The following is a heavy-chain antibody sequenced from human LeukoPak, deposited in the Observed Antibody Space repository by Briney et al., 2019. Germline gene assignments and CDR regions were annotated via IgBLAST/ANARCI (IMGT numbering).Heavy chain of an antibody. CDR3: ARDKTGGNWFDP. V-gene: IGHV4-39*07. CDR1: GGSISSSSYY. D-gene: IGHD7-27*01. CDR2: IYYSGST. Sequence: SETLSLTCTVSGGSISSSSYYWGWIRQPPGKGLEWIGSIYYSGSTNYNPSLKSRVTISIDTSKNQFSLILSSVTAADTAVYYCARDKTGGNWFDPWGQGTLVTVSS. J-gene: IGHJ5*02.